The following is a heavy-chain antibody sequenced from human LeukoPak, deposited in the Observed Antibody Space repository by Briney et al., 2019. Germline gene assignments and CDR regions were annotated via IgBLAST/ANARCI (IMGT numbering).Heavy chain of an antibody. CDR2: ISGDGGGT. Sequence: PGGSLRLSCAASGFTFSDYYMSCIRQAPGKGLEWVSLISGDGGGTYYADSVKGRFTISRDNSKNSLYLQMNSLRTEDTALYYCTKDNNWNLDYWGQGTLVTVSS. D-gene: IGHD1-1*01. CDR3: TKDNNWNLDY. V-gene: IGHV3-43*02. J-gene: IGHJ4*02. CDR1: GFTFSDYY.